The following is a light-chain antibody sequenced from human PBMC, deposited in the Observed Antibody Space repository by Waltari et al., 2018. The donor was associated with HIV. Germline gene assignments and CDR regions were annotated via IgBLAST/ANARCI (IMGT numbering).Light chain of an antibody. J-gene: IGKJ1*01. CDR1: QSVGRN. CDR2: GAS. Sequence: EIVMTQSPATLSVSPGDRATLSCRASQSVGRNLAWYQQKPGQAPRLLMYGASTRATGVPARFSGSGSGTEFALTISSLQSEDFALYYCQQSKNWWSFGQGTKVEIK. V-gene: IGKV3-15*01. CDR3: QQSKNWWS.